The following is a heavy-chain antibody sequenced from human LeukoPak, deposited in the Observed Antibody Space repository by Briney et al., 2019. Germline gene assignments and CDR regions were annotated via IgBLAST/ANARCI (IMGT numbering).Heavy chain of an antibody. V-gene: IGHV3-15*01. CDR3: TTDRGLTMIRGVFVS. CDR2: IKSKADGETT. D-gene: IGHD3-10*01. CDR1: GFTFTPAW. Sequence: PGGSLRLSCAASGFTFTPAWMSWVRQAPGKGLEWVGRIKSKADGETTDYAAPVKGRFFMSRDDSKATLFLLMNYLETEDTAVYYCTTDRGLTMIRGVFVSWGQGTLVTVSS. J-gene: IGHJ4*02.